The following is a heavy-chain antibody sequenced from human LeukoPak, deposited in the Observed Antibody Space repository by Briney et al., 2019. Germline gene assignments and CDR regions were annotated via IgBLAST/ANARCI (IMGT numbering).Heavy chain of an antibody. CDR1: GVTVSSSY. D-gene: IGHD4-17*01. J-gene: IGHJ4*02. CDR3: ARDPSPFYGDYGY. CDR2: MYGGGAT. Sequence: GGSLRLSCAASGVTVSSSYMSWVRQAPGQGLEWVSIMYGGGATDYADSVKGRFTISRDNSKNTLYLQMNSLRAEDTAVYYCARDPSPFYGDYGYWGQGTLVTVSS. V-gene: IGHV3-66*01.